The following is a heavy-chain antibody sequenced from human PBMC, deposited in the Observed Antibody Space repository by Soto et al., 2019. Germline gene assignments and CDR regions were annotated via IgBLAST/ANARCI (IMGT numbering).Heavy chain of an antibody. CDR3: AMVDNYVTPTPQDV. D-gene: IGHD3-16*01. CDR1: GYIFVNYG. V-gene: IGHV1-18*01. CDR2: ISPYSANT. Sequence: QVQLVQSGDEVRKPGSAVKVSCKAAGYIFVNYGIAWVRQAPGQGLEWMGWISPYSANTHYASKAQGRITMTTDTSTITAYMDLGSLTSDDTAVYYCAMVDNYVTPTPQDVWGQGTPVTVSS. J-gene: IGHJ6*02.